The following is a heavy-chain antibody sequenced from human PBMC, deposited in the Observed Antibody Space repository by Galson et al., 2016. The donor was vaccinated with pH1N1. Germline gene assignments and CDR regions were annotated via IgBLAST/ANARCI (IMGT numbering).Heavy chain of an antibody. J-gene: IGHJ4*02. CDR1: GFTFSSNW. Sequence: SLRLSCAASGFTFSSNWMHWVRQAPGKGLEWVANIKTDGSEKYYVDSVKGRFTISRDNAKNSLYLQMNSLRAEDTAVYYCVRAIGSYGSYWGQGTLVTVSS. CDR3: VRAIGSYGSY. D-gene: IGHD4-17*01. V-gene: IGHV3-7*03. CDR2: IKTDGSEK.